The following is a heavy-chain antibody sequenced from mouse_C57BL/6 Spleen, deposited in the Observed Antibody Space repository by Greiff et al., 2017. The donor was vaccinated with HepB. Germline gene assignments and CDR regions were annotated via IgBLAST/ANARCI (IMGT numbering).Heavy chain of an antibody. J-gene: IGHJ2*01. CDR3: TTLITTVVNFDY. CDR1: GFNIKDYY. D-gene: IGHD1-1*01. CDR2: IDPEDGDA. Sequence: EVQLQQSGAELVRPGASVKLSCTASGFNIKDYYMHWVKQRPEQGLEWIGRIDPEDGDAEYAPKFQGKATMTADTSSNTAYLQLSSLTSEDTAVYYCTTLITTVVNFDYWGQGTTLTVSS. V-gene: IGHV14-1*01.